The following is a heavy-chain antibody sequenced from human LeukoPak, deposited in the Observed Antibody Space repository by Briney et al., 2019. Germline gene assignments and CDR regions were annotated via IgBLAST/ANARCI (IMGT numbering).Heavy chain of an antibody. CDR3: ARTPSGYLANWFDP. V-gene: IGHV4-39*01. J-gene: IGHJ5*02. CDR2: IYYSGST. D-gene: IGHD3-22*01. CDR1: GGSISSSSYY. Sequence: SETLSLTCTVSGGSISSSSYYWGWIRQPPGKGLEWIGSIYYSGSTYYNPSLKSRVTISVDTSKNQFSLKLSSVTAADTAVYYCARTPSGYLANWFDPWGQGTLATVSS.